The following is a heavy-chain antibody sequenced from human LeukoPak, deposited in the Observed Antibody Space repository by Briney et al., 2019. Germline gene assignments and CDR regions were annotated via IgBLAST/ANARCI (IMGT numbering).Heavy chain of an antibody. CDR1: GFPFRCYA. J-gene: IGHJ6*04. CDR3: AQSPNGDYLLDYHYSMYV. Sequence: GGSLRLSCAASGFPFRCYAMNWVRQAPGKGLEWVSFIRGGGSYKYYADSVKGRFTISRDNSKNTLYLQMNSLRAEDTAVYYCAQSPNGDYLLDYHYSMYVWGKGTTVNLSS. CDR2: IRGGGSYK. D-gene: IGHD4-17*01. V-gene: IGHV3-30*02.